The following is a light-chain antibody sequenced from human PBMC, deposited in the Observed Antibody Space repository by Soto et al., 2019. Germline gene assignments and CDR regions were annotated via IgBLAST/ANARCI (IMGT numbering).Light chain of an antibody. Sequence: QSALTQPASVSGSPGQSITISCTGNSSDVGGYNYVSWYQHLPGKAPKLMIYDVSNRPSGVSNRFSGSKSGNTASLTISGLQAEDEADYYCSSYTSSSTVVFGGGTKLTVL. CDR2: DVS. CDR1: SSDVGGYNY. V-gene: IGLV2-14*03. CDR3: SSYTSSSTVV. J-gene: IGLJ2*01.